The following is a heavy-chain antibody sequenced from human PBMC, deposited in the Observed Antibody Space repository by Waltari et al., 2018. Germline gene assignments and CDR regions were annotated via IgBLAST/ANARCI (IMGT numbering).Heavy chain of an antibody. CDR3: ARDSLYYYYGMDV. V-gene: IGHV4-38-2*02. CDR1: GYSISSGYY. J-gene: IGHJ6*02. Sequence: QVQLQESGPGLVKPSETLSLTCAVSGYSISSGYYWGWIRQPPGKGLEWIGSIYHSGSTYYNPSLKSRVTISVDTSKNQFSLKLSSVTAADTAVYYCARDSLYYYYGMDVWGQGTTVTVSS. CDR2: IYHSGST.